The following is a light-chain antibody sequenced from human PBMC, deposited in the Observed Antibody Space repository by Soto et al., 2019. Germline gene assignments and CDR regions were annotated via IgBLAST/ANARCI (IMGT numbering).Light chain of an antibody. Sequence: QSALTQPASVSGSPGQSITISCTGTSSDVGGYNYVSWYQQHPGKAPKLLIYDVSNRPSGVSNRFSGSKSGNTASLTISGLQAEDEADYYCSSYTSSSTLPADVFGTGTKLTVL. CDR1: SSDVGGYNY. V-gene: IGLV2-14*01. CDR2: DVS. CDR3: SSYTSSSTLPADV. J-gene: IGLJ1*01.